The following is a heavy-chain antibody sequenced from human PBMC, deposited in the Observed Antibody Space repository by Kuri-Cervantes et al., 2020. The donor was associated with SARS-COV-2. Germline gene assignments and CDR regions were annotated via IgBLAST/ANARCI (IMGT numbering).Heavy chain of an antibody. CDR3: AKSYSSWYSLSYFQH. Sequence: GGSLRLSCAASGFTFSSYAMSWVRQAPGKGLEWVSAISGSGGSTYYADSVKGRFTISRDNSKNTLYLQMNSLRAEDTAVYYCAKSYSSWYSLSYFQHWGQGTLVTVSS. D-gene: IGHD6-13*01. CDR1: GFTFSSYA. CDR2: ISGSGGST. V-gene: IGHV3-23*01. J-gene: IGHJ1*01.